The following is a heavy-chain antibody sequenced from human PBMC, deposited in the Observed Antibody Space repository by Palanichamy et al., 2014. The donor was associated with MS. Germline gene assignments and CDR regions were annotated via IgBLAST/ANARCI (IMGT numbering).Heavy chain of an antibody. D-gene: IGHD3-16*01. J-gene: IGHJ3*01. CDR3: ARNRSEVTFGGTSVIRHDAFHP. V-gene: IGHV4-39*01. CDR2: IYYSGST. Sequence: QLRLQESGPGLVKSSETLSLTCTVSGGSIFGSSDYWGWIRQPPGKGLEWIGSIYYSGSTTYNPSLKSRVRMTVDTSRNEFSLSLTSVSAADTAMYFCARNRSEVTFGGTSVIRHDAFHPWGPGTMVTVSS. CDR1: GGSIFGSSDY.